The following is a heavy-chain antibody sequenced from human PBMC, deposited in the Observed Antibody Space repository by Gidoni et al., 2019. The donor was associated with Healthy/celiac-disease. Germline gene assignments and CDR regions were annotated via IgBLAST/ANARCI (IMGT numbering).Heavy chain of an antibody. V-gene: IGHV3-30*03. CDR3: AQIPSYYYDSGGRGQGGDY. CDR1: GFTFSSYG. J-gene: IGHJ4*02. Sequence: QVQLVESGGGVVQPGRSLRLSCAASGFTFSSYGMHWVRQAPGKGLELVAVISYDGSNKYYADSVKGRFTISRDNSKNTLYLQMNSLRAEDTAVYYCAQIPSYYYDSGGRGQGGDYWGQGTLVTVSS. D-gene: IGHD3-22*01. CDR2: ISYDGSNK.